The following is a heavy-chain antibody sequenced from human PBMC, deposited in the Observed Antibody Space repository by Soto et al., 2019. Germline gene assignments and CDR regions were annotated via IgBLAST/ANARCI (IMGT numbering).Heavy chain of an antibody. D-gene: IGHD4-17*01. J-gene: IGHJ6*02. CDR3: ARGPSGDPSFMTVYYSGMDV. Sequence: PSETLSLTCTVSGGSISSGDYYWSWIRQPPGKGLEWIGYIYYSGSTYYNPSLKSRVTISVDTSKNQFSLKLSSVTAADTAVYYCARGPSGDPSFMTVYYSGMDVWGQGTTVTVSS. V-gene: IGHV4-30-4*01. CDR1: GGSISSGDYY. CDR2: IYYSGST.